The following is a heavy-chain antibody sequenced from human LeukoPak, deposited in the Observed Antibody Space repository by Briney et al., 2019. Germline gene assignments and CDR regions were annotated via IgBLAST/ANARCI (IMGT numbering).Heavy chain of an antibody. CDR1: GFTFSSYS. J-gene: IGHJ6*03. D-gene: IGHD3-10*01. CDR2: ISSSSSYI. CDR3: ARVYRLREYRGFYYYYYMDV. V-gene: IGHV3-21*01. Sequence: GGSLRLSCAASGFTFSSYSMNWVRQAPGKGLEWVSSISSSSSYIYYADSVKGRFTISRDNAKNSLYLQMNSLRAEDTAVYYCARVYRLREYRGFYYYYYMDVWGKGTTVTISS.